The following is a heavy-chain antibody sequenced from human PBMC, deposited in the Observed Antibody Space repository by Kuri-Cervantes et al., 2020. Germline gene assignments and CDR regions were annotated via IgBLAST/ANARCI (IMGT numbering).Heavy chain of an antibody. D-gene: IGHD3-9*01. CDR3: ASVYDTLTGSYAFDI. Sequence: SETLSLTCTVSGYSISSGYYWGWIRQPPGKGLEWIGSIYHSGSTYYNPSLKSRVTISVDTSKNQFSLKLSSVTAADTAVYYCASVYDTLTGSYAFDIWGQGTMVTVSS. CDR2: IYHSGST. J-gene: IGHJ3*02. CDR1: GYSISSGYY. V-gene: IGHV4-38-2*02.